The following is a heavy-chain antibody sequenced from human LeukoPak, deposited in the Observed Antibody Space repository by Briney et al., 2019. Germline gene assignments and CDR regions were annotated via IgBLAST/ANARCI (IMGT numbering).Heavy chain of an antibody. D-gene: IGHD6-19*01. J-gene: IGHJ4*02. Sequence: PGGSLRLSCAASGFTFSTHWMIWVRQAPGKGLERVANIKQDGSEKQYVDFVKGRFTISRDNAKNSLYLQMNSLRAEDTAVYYCASGTGWIFDYWGQGTLVTVSS. CDR2: IKQDGSEK. CDR1: GFTFSTHW. CDR3: ASGTGWIFDY. V-gene: IGHV3-7*01.